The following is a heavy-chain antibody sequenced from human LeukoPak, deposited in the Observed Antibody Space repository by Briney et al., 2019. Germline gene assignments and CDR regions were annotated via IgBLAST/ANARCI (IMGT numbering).Heavy chain of an antibody. CDR2: ISVYNGNT. CDR1: GYTFTSYG. J-gene: IGHJ4*02. V-gene: IGHV1-18*01. Sequence: ASVKVSCKASGYTFTSYGITWVRQAPGQGLEWMGWISVYNGNTNYAQKLQGRVTMTTDTSTSTAYMELRSLRSDDTAVYHCARDSLSLFDYWGQGTLVTVSS. CDR3: ARDSLSLFDY.